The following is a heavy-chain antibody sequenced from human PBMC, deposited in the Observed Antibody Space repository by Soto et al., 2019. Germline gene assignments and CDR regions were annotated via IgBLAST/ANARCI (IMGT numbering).Heavy chain of an antibody. V-gene: IGHV1-46*01. Sequence: QVQLVQSGAEVKKPGASVKVSCKASGYIFTAYSMHWVRQAPGQGLEWMGVVNPSGGSTNYAQKFQGRITMTRDTSTSTVYMDLSSLTSEDTAVXXXXXXXXXXXXXCYSEY. CDR2: VNPSGGST. J-gene: IGHJ1*01. D-gene: IGHD2-15*01. CDR1: GYIFTAYS. CDR3: XXXXXXXXXXCYSEY.